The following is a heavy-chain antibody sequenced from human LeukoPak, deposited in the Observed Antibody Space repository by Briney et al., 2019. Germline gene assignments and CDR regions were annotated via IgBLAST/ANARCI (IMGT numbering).Heavy chain of an antibody. J-gene: IGHJ3*02. CDR1: GYTFIDCY. Sequence: ASVKVSCKASGYTFIDCYIHWVRQAPGQGLEWMGWINPKSGDTKYAPKFQGRATMTRDTSISTAYMDVSSLRYDDTAVYYCASEYYYDRSGANAFDIWGQGTMVTAS. V-gene: IGHV1-2*02. CDR2: INPKSGDT. CDR3: ASEYYYDRSGANAFDI. D-gene: IGHD3-22*01.